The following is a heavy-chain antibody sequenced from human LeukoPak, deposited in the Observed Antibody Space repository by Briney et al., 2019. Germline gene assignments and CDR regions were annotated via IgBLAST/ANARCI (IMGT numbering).Heavy chain of an antibody. CDR2: INPNSGGA. D-gene: IGHD6-6*01. Sequence: ASVKVSCKTSADILSTFGISWVRQAPGQGLEWMGWINPNSGGANYAQKFQGRVTMTRDTSISTAYMELSRLRSDDTAVYYCARAEYSSSSGGYNWFDPWGQGTLVTVSS. CDR1: ADILSTFG. V-gene: IGHV1-2*02. CDR3: ARAEYSSSSGGYNWFDP. J-gene: IGHJ5*02.